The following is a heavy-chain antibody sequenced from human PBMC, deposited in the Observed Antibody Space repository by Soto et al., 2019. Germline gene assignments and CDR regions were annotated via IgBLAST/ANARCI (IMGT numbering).Heavy chain of an antibody. CDR2: IIPIFGTA. CDR3: ARSGSYLVWRFDY. CDR1: GGTCSSYA. J-gene: IGHJ4*02. Sequence: ASLKGSCKASGGTCSSYAISWVRQDPGQGLEWMGGIIPIFGTANYAQKFQGRVTITADESTSTAYMELSSLRSEDTAVYYCARSGSYLVWRFDYWGQGTLVTVSS. V-gene: IGHV1-69*13. D-gene: IGHD1-26*01.